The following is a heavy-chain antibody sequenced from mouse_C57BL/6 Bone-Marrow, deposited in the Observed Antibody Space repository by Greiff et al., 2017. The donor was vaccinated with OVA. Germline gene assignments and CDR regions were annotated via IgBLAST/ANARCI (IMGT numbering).Heavy chain of an antibody. Sequence: VQLQQSGPELVKPGASVKISCKASGYTFTDYHMNWVKQSHGKSLEWIGDINPNNGGTSYNQKFKGKATLTVDKSSSTAYMELRSLTSEDSAVYYCARGSSFLYYAMDYWGQGTSVTVSS. D-gene: IGHD1-1*01. CDR3: ARGSSFLYYAMDY. CDR1: GYTFTDYH. CDR2: INPNNGGT. J-gene: IGHJ4*01. V-gene: IGHV1-26*01.